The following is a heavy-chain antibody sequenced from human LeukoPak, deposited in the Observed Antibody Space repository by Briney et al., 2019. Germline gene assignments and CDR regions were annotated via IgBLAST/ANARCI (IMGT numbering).Heavy chain of an antibody. J-gene: IGHJ4*02. CDR3: ARRSGIAVAGAFDY. CDR2: ISGSGDST. D-gene: IGHD6-19*01. Sequence: ETLSLTCAVYDGSFSGYYCSWIRQPPGKGLEWVSGISGSGDSTYYADSVKGRFTISRDNSKNTLYLQMNSLRAEDTAVYYCARRSGIAVAGAFDYWGQGTLVTVSS. V-gene: IGHV3-23*01. CDR1: DGSFSGYY.